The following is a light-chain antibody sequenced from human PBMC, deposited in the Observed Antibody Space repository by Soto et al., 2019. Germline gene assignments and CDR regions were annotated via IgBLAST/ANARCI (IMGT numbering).Light chain of an antibody. J-gene: IGLJ1*01. CDR1: SSDFGTYNY. CDR3: SSYTTSSNYV. V-gene: IGLV2-14*01. Sequence: QSALTQPASVSGSPGQSITISCTGTSSDFGTYNYVSWYQQHPGKAPKLMIYEVSNRPSGVSNRFSGFKSGNTASLTISGLQAEDEADYYCSSYTTSSNYVFGTGTKVTVL. CDR2: EVS.